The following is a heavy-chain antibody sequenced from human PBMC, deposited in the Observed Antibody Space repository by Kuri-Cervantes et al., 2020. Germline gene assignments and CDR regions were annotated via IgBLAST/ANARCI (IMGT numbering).Heavy chain of an antibody. CDR1: GGSISSYY. Sequence: SETLSLTCTVSGGSISSYYWSWIRQPAGKGLEWIGRVYTSGSTNYNPSLKSRVTISVDKSKNQFSLKLSSVTAADTAVYYCARDEDCSGGSCFSAYWGQGTLVTVSS. D-gene: IGHD2-15*01. CDR3: ARDEDCSGGSCFSAY. J-gene: IGHJ4*02. CDR2: VYTSGST. V-gene: IGHV4-4*07.